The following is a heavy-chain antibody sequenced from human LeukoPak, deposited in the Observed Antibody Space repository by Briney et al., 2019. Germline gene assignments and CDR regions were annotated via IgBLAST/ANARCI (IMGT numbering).Heavy chain of an antibody. CDR1: GGTFSSYD. CDR2: IMPMFGKT. D-gene: IGHD6-19*01. J-gene: IGHJ5*02. CDR3: AKVWSSGWYERGWFDP. V-gene: IGHV1-69*06. Sequence: ASVKVSCKASGGTFSSYDISWVRQAPGQGLEWMGGIMPMFGKTNYAQKFQGRVTTTADKATSTAYMELSSLRSEDTAVYYCAKVWSSGWYERGWFDPWGQGTLVTVSS.